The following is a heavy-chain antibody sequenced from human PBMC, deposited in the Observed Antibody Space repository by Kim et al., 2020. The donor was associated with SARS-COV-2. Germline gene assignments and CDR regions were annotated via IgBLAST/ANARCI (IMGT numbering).Heavy chain of an antibody. Sequence: GGSLRLSCAASGFTFSDYYMSWIRQAPGKGLEWVSYISSSGSTIYYADSVKGRFTISRVNAKNSLYLQMNSLRAEDTAVYYCARYVTMYPDDYYGMDVWGQGTTVTVSS. V-gene: IGHV3-11*01. CDR3: ARYVTMYPDDYYGMDV. J-gene: IGHJ6*02. D-gene: IGHD3-10*02. CDR2: ISSSGSTI. CDR1: GFTFSDYY.